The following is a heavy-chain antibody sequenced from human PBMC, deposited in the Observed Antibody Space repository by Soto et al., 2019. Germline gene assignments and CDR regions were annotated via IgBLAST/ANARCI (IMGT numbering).Heavy chain of an antibody. CDR3: ATVGTGSYDWFDP. Sequence: EVQLVESGGGLVQPGGSLRLSCAASGFTFRSNWMHWVRQAPGKGLVWVSRINSDGTTTTYADSVRGRFTISRDNAKNTLYLQMNSLRAEDTAVYYCATVGTGSYDWFDPWGQGTLVTVSS. CDR2: INSDGTTT. V-gene: IGHV3-74*01. D-gene: IGHD1-1*01. CDR1: GFTFRSNW. J-gene: IGHJ5*02.